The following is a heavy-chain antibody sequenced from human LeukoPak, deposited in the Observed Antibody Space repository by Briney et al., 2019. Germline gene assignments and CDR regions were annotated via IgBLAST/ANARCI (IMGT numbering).Heavy chain of an antibody. Sequence: ASVKVSCTASGYTFTSYAMHWVRQAPGQRLEWMGWINAGNGNTKYSQKFQGRVTITRDTSASTAYMELSSLRSEDTAVYYCARERIVVVPAAIGYYYYGMDVWGQGTTVTVSS. CDR1: GYTFTSYA. CDR3: ARERIVVVPAAIGYYYYGMDV. V-gene: IGHV1-3*01. D-gene: IGHD2-2*02. CDR2: INAGNGNT. J-gene: IGHJ6*02.